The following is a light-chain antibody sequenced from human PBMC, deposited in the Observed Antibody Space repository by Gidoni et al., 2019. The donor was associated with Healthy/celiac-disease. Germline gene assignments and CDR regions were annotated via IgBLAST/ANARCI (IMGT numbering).Light chain of an antibody. J-gene: IGKJ2*01. CDR3: QQYGTSPYT. CDR1: QSISSNY. Sequence: EIVLTQSPGTLSLSPGERATLSCRASQSISSNYVAWYQQKPGQAPRLLVYGASSRATGIPDRFSGSGSGTDFTLTISRLEPEDFAVYYCQQYGTSPYTFXQXTKLXIK. V-gene: IGKV3-20*01. CDR2: GAS.